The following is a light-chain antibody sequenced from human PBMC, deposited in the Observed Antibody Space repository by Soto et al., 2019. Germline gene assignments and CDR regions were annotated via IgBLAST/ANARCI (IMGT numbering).Light chain of an antibody. CDR3: QQYNSYPS. CDR1: QSISSW. V-gene: IGKV1-5*03. J-gene: IGKJ4*01. CDR2: KAS. Sequence: DIQMTQSPSTLSASLGDRVTITCRASQSISSWLAWYQQKTGKAPKLLIYKASSLESSVPTRFSGSGSGTEFTLTISTLQPDDFATYYCQQYNSYPSFGGGTKVEIK.